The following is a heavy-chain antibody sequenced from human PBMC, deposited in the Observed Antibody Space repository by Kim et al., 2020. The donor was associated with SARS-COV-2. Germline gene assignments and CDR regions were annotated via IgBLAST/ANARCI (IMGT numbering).Heavy chain of an antibody. CDR1: GGSFSGYY. D-gene: IGHD2-21*02. CDR2: INHSGST. J-gene: IGHJ6*02. V-gene: IGHV4-34*01. Sequence: SETLSLTCAVYGGSFSGYYWSWIRQPPGKGLEWIGEINHSGSTNYNPSLKSRVTISVDTSKNQFSLKLSSVTAADTAVYYCARRLPRRGGMDVWGQGTTVTVSS. CDR3: ARRLPRRGGMDV.